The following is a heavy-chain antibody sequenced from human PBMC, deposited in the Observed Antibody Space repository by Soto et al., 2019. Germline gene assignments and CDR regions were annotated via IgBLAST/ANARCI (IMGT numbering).Heavy chain of an antibody. V-gene: IGHV3-23*01. CDR2: ISSSGGNT. CDR3: AKRPTSTGFGDPFDI. Sequence: HPGGSLRLSCAASGFTFSTYAMSWVRQAPGKGLEWVSTISSSGGNTYYTDSVKGRFTISRDNSKNTLYLQMNSLRAEDTAIYYRAKRPTSTGFGDPFDIWGQGTMVTVSS. J-gene: IGHJ3*02. CDR1: GFTFSTYA. D-gene: IGHD3-10*01.